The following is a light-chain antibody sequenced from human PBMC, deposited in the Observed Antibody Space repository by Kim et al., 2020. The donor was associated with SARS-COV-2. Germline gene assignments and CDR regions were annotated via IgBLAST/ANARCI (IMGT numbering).Light chain of an antibody. CDR2: GAS. V-gene: IGKV3-20*01. CDR3: QQYDNSPPVT. CDR1: QSVSSNS. J-gene: IGKJ4*01. Sequence: SPGESATRSCRASQSVSSNSLVWYQQKPGQAPRLLIYGASSRATGIPDRFSGSGSGTDFTLTISRLEPEDFAVYYCQQYDNSPPVTFGGGTKLEI.